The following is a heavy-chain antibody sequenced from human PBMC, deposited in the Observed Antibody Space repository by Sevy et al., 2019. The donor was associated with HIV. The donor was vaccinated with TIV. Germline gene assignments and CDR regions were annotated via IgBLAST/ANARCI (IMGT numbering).Heavy chain of an antibody. CDR2: IIPMYNTP. D-gene: IGHD6-19*01. CDR1: GATFSGDV. CDR3: ARGVTVAGSYFDY. J-gene: IGHJ4*02. V-gene: IGHV1-69*13. Sequence: ASVKVSCKASGATFSGDVISWVRQVPGQGLEWMGGIIPMYNTPSYAQNFQGRVTITADGSTSTVYMDLSSLRSEDTAIYYCARGVTVAGSYFDYWGQGPLVTVSS.